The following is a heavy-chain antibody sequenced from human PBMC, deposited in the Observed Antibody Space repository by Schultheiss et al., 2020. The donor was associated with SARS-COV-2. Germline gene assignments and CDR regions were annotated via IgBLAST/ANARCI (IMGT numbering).Heavy chain of an antibody. V-gene: IGHV4-4*07. D-gene: IGHD6-13*01. CDR3: ARPDWGSSPHRYFQH. CDR1: GGSISSYY. CDR2: IYTSGST. J-gene: IGHJ1*01. Sequence: ESLKISCTVSGGSISSYYWSWIRQPAGKGLEWIGRIYTSGSTNYNPSLKSRVTMSVDTSKNQFSLKLSSVTAADTAVYYCARPDWGSSPHRYFQHWGQGTLVTVSS.